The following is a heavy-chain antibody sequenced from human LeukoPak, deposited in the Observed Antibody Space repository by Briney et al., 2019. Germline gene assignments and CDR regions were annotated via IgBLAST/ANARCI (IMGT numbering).Heavy chain of an antibody. J-gene: IGHJ5*02. CDR1: GFTFSSYW. V-gene: IGHV3-74*01. CDR3: ARDRCSSTSCNNRGWFDP. Sequence: RGSLRLTCAASGFTFSSYWMHWVRQAPGKGLVWVSRINRDGSSTSYADSVKGRFTISRDNDKNTLYLQMHSLRAEDTAVYYCARDRCSSTSCNNRGWFDPWGQGTLVTVSS. CDR2: INRDGSST. D-gene: IGHD2-2*01.